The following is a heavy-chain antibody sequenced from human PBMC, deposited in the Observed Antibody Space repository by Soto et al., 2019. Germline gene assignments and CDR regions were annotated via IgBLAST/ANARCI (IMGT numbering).Heavy chain of an antibody. CDR2: IIPILGIA. Sequence: ASVKVSCKASGGTFSSYTISWVRQAPGQGLEWMGRIIPILGIANYAQKFQGRVTITADKSTSTAYMELSSLRSEDTAVYYCARSGIRYFDWLFTNDAFDIWGQGTMVTVSS. CDR1: GGTFSSYT. J-gene: IGHJ3*02. V-gene: IGHV1-69*02. CDR3: ARSGIRYFDWLFTNDAFDI. D-gene: IGHD3-9*01.